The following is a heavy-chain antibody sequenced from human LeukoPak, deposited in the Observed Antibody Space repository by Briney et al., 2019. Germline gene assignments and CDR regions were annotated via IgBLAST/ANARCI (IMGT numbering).Heavy chain of an antibody. V-gene: IGHV1-2*02. J-gene: IGHJ6*02. CDR3: ATTAYCSSTSCNDPYYYYYGMDV. D-gene: IGHD2-2*01. Sequence: ASVKVSCKASGYTFTCYYMHWVRQAPGQGLEWMGWINPNSGGTNYAQKFQGRVTMTRDTSISTAYMELSRLRSDDTAVYYCATTAYCSSTSCNDPYYYYYGMDVWGQGTTVTVSS. CDR1: GYTFTCYY. CDR2: INPNSGGT.